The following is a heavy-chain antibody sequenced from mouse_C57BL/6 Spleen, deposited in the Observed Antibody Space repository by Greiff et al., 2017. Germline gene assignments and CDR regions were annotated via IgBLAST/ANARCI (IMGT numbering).Heavy chain of an antibody. D-gene: IGHD2-1*01. CDR3: AVSDDLYYGNFYAMDY. J-gene: IGHJ4*01. Sequence: QVQLQQSGAELVQPGASVKLSCKASGYTFTEYTIHWVQQRSGQGLEWIGWFYPGSGSIKYNEKFKDKATLTADKSSSTVYMELSRLTSEDSAVYFCAVSDDLYYGNFYAMDYWGQGTSVTVSS. CDR1: GYTFTEYT. V-gene: IGHV1-62-2*01. CDR2: FYPGSGSI.